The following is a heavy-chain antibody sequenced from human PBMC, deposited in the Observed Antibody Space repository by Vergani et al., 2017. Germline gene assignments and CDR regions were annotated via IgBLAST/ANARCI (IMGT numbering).Heavy chain of an antibody. D-gene: IGHD1-7*01. CDR3: GRGTGRGTTGGVDDY. CDR1: GGSISSYY. CDR2: IYYSGST. V-gene: IGHV4-59*01. Sequence: QVQLQESGPGLVKPSETLSLTCTVSGGSISSYYWSWIRQPPGKGLEWIGYIYYSGSTNYNPSLKSRVSISVDTSKNQFPLKLSSVTAADTAVYYCGRGTGRGTTGGVDDYWGQGTLVTVSS. J-gene: IGHJ4*02.